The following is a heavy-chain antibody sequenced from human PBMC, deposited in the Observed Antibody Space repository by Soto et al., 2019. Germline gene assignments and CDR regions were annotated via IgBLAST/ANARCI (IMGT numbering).Heavy chain of an antibody. CDR3: ASQVRFLEWSESYFDY. CDR1: GGTFSSYA. D-gene: IGHD3-3*01. V-gene: IGHV1-69*13. J-gene: IGHJ4*02. CDR2: IIPIFGTA. Sequence: GASVKVSCKASGGTFSSYAISWVRQAPGQGLEWMGGIIPIFGTANYAQKFQGRVTITADESTSTAYMELSSLRSEDTAVYYCASQVRFLEWSESYFDYWGQGTLVTVSS.